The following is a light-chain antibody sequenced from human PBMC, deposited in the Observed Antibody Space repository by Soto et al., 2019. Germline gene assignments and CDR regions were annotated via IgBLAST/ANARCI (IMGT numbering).Light chain of an antibody. CDR2: GAS. CDR1: ESVSSK. Sequence: EIVMTQSPATLSVSPGERATLSCRASESVSSKIGWYQQKPGQAPRLLIYGASTRATGVPARFRGSGSGTEFTLTISSLQSEDFAVYYCNQYNIWPVTTFGQGTKLEIK. CDR3: NQYNIWPVTT. V-gene: IGKV3-15*01. J-gene: IGKJ2*01.